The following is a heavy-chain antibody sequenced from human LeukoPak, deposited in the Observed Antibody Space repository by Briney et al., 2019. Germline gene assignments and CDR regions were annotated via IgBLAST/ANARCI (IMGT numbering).Heavy chain of an antibody. CDR2: IRGYNGQT. D-gene: IGHD1-7*01. J-gene: IGHJ4*02. V-gene: IGHV1-18*01. CDR1: GYTFRSYD. Sequence: GASVKVSCKTAGYTFRSYDMTWVRQAPAQGLEWMGWIRGYNGQTNYAQKFQGRVTLTTDTSTNTAYMELRSLGSDDTAVYFCARQPSGTTYFDYWGQGTLVTVSS. CDR3: ARQPSGTTYFDY.